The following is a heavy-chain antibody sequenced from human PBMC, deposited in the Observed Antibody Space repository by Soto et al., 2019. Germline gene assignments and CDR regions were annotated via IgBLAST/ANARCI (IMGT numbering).Heavy chain of an antibody. J-gene: IGHJ4*02. CDR3: TTGGFTIPFGQELGFDY. D-gene: IGHD3-3*01. CDR1: GFTFSNAW. Sequence: PGGSLRLSCAASGFTFSNAWMSWVRQAPGKGLEWVGRIKSKTDGGTTDYAAPVKGRFTISRDDSKNTLYLQMNSLKTEDTAVYYCTTGGFTIPFGQELGFDYWGQGTLVTVSS. V-gene: IGHV3-15*01. CDR2: IKSKTDGGTT.